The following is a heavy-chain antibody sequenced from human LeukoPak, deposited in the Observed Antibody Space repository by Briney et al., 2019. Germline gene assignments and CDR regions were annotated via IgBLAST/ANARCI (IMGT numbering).Heavy chain of an antibody. Sequence: GGSLRLSCAASGLTFSRHAMSWVRQAPGKGLEWDSAISGSGGDTYYADSVKGRFTVSRDNSKNTLYLQLNSLRAEDTAVYYCSLVPNYWGQGTLVTVSS. D-gene: IGHD6-13*01. CDR2: ISGSGGDT. V-gene: IGHV3-23*01. CDR1: GLTFSRHA. CDR3: SLVPNY. J-gene: IGHJ4*02.